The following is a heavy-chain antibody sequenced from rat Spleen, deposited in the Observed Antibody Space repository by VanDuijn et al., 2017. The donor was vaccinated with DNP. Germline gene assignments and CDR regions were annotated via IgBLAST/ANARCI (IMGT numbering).Heavy chain of an antibody. V-gene: IGHV5-25*01. J-gene: IGHJ2*01. CDR1: GFTFGYYY. D-gene: IGHD1-11*01. Sequence: EVQLVESGGGLIQPGRSIKLSCAASGFTFGYYYMAWVRQAPTKGLEWVASISTGGGDTYYGDSVRGRFTISRDNAKSTLYLKMDSRRSEDAATYFCTTCRTNYWGYRAAYHFANWGHGVMVTVSS. CDR3: TTCRTNYWGYRAAYHFAN. CDR2: ISTGGGDT.